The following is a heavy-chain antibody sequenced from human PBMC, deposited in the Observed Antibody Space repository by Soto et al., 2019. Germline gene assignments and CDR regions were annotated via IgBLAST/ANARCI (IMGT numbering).Heavy chain of an antibody. V-gene: IGHV3-33*06. J-gene: IGHJ4*02. Sequence: GGSLRLSCAPSGFTFSTHGMHWVRQAPGKGLEWVAVIWYDGSHQYYADSVKGRFTIARDNSKNMLYLQMNSLRAEDTAVYYCAKDLSRWPNYYFDYWGQGTLVTVSS. D-gene: IGHD2-15*01. CDR2: IWYDGSHQ. CDR3: AKDLSRWPNYYFDY. CDR1: GFTFSTHG.